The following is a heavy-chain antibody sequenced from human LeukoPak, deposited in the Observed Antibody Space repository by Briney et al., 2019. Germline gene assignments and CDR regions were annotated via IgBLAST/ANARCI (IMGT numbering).Heavy chain of an antibody. V-gene: IGHV4-39*07. Sequence: SETLSLTCAVDGGSFSSYYWGWIRQPPGEGRGWIGSFYYSGSTYYNPSLKSRVSISVDTSKNQFSLKLSSVTAADTAVYYCARVYSSSWYSPFQYWGQGTLVTVSS. D-gene: IGHD6-13*01. CDR2: FYYSGST. J-gene: IGHJ1*01. CDR3: ARVYSSSWYSPFQY. CDR1: GGSFSSYY.